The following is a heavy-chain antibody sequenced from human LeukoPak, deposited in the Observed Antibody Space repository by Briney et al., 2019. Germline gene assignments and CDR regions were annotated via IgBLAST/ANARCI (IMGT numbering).Heavy chain of an antibody. Sequence: SEALSLTCAVSGGSISSSSWWSWVRRPPGKGLEWIGEIYHSGSTNYNPSLKSRVTISVDKSKNQFSLKLSSVTAADTAVYYCARDSVLRYFDWSNWYFDLWGRGTLVTVSS. J-gene: IGHJ2*01. CDR1: GGSISSSSW. V-gene: IGHV4-4*02. D-gene: IGHD3-9*01. CDR2: IYHSGST. CDR3: ARDSVLRYFDWSNWYFDL.